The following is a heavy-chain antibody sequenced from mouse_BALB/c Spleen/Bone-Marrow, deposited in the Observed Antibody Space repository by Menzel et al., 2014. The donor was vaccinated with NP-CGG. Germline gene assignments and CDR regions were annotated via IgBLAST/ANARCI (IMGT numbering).Heavy chain of an antibody. J-gene: IGHJ3*01. Sequence: VQLVESGPGLMKPGASVKISCKATGYTFSSYWIEWVKQRPGHGLEWIGEILPGSGNTHYNEKFKGKATFTADTSSNTAYMQLSSLTSEDSAVYCCTRQGFACWGQGTLVTVSA. V-gene: IGHV1-9*01. CDR3: TRQGFAC. CDR2: ILPGSGNT. CDR1: GYTFSSYW.